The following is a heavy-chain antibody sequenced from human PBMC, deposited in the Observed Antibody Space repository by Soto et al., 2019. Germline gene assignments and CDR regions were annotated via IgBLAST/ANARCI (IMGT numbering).Heavy chain of an antibody. J-gene: IGHJ4*02. Sequence: SETLSLTCTVSGGSISSYYWSWIRQPPGKGLEWVGYIYYSGSTNYNPSLKSRVTISVDTSKNQFSLKLSSVTAADTAVYYCARVYSGYTFDYWGQGTLVTVSS. CDR1: GGSISSYY. D-gene: IGHD5-12*01. CDR2: IYYSGST. V-gene: IGHV4-59*01. CDR3: ARVYSGYTFDY.